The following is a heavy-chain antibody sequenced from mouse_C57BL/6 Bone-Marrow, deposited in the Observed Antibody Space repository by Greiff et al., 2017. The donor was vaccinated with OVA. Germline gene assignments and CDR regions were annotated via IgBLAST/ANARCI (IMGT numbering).Heavy chain of an antibody. CDR3: ARKGLTGTTPYAMDY. CDR2: IWTGGGT. Sequence: VKLQESGPGLVAPSQSLSITCTVSGFSLTSYAISWVRQPPGKGLEWLGVIWTGGGTNYNSAPNSRLSISKDNSKSQVFLKMNRLQTDDTARYYGARKGLTGTTPYAMDYWGQGTSVTVSS. J-gene: IGHJ4*01. CDR1: GFSLTSYA. D-gene: IGHD4-1*01. V-gene: IGHV2-9-1*01.